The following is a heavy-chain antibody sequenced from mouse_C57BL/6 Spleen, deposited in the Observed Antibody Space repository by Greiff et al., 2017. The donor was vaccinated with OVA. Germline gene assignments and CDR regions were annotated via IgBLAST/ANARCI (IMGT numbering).Heavy chain of an antibody. CDR1: GYTFTSYW. CDR3: ARGDYDTWYFDV. Sequence: VKLQQSGAELVKPGASVKMSCKASGYTFTSYWITWVKQRPGQGLEWIGDIYPGSGSTNYNEKFKSKATLTVDTSSSTAYMQLSSLTSEDSAVYYCARGDYDTWYFDVWGTGTTVTVSS. V-gene: IGHV1-55*01. D-gene: IGHD2-4*01. J-gene: IGHJ1*03. CDR2: IYPGSGST.